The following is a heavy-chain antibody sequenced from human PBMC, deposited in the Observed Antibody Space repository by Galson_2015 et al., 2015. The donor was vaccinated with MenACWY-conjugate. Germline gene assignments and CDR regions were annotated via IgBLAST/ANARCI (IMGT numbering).Heavy chain of an antibody. Sequence: SLRLSCAASGFIFNNYWMSWVRQVPGKGLEWVANIKQDGSEKYYVDSVRGRFTISRDNAKNSLYLQMNSLRAEDTAVYYCARDLGFYCSRNDCYSPYWGREPWSPPRQ. CDR3: ARDLGFYCSRNDCYSPY. CDR1: GFIFNNYW. V-gene: IGHV3-7*03. J-gene: IGHJ4*02. D-gene: IGHD2-2*01. CDR2: IKQDGSEK.